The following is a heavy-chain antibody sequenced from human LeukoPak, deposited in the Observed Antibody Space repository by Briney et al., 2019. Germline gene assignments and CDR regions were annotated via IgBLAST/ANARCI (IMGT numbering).Heavy chain of an antibody. J-gene: IGHJ4*02. Sequence: GGSLRLSCAASGFTLSSYWMSWVRQAPGKGLEWVANIKQDGSEKYYVDSVKGRFTISRDNAKNSLYLQMNSLRAEDTAVYYCARRESIVVVPAASTGGYFDYWGQGTLVTVSS. V-gene: IGHV3-7*01. CDR3: ARRESIVVVPAASTGGYFDY. D-gene: IGHD2-2*01. CDR1: GFTLSSYW. CDR2: IKQDGSEK.